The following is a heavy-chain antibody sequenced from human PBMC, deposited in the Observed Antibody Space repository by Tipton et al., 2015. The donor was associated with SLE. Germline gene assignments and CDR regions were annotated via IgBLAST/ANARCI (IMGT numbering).Heavy chain of an antibody. J-gene: IGHJ4*02. CDR2: INPSGGST. CDR3: ARAANWGYFDY. CDR1: GYTFTSYY. Sequence: QSGAEVKKPGASVKVSCKASGYTFTSYYMHWVRQAPGQGLEWMGIINPSGGSTSYAQKFQGRVTMTRDTSTSTVYMELSSLRSEDTAAYYCARAANWGYFDYWGRGTLVTVSS. D-gene: IGHD7-27*01. V-gene: IGHV1-46*01.